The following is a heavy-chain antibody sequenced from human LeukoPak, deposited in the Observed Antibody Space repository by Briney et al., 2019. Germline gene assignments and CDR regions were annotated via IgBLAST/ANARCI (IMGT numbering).Heavy chain of an antibody. CDR3: ARDFGGATNYFDY. V-gene: IGHV3-7*01. Sequence: GGSLRLSCAASGFTFSSYWMSWVRQAPGKGLEWAANIKQDGSEKYYVDSVKGRFTISRDNAKNSLYLQMNSLRAEDTAVYYCARDFGGATNYFDYWGQGTLVTVSS. D-gene: IGHD1-26*01. CDR2: IKQDGSEK. CDR1: GFTFSSYW. J-gene: IGHJ4*02.